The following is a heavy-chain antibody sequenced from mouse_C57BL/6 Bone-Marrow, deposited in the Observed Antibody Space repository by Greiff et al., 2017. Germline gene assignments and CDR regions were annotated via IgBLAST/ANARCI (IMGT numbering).Heavy chain of an antibody. J-gene: IGHJ3*01. CDR2: INPNNGGT. D-gene: IGHD2-1*01. V-gene: IGHV1-22*01. CDR1: GYTFTDYN. CDR3: ARGEGIYYPFAY. Sequence: VQLQQSGPELVKPGASVKMSCKASGYTFTDYNMHWVKQSHGKSLEWIGYINPNNGGTSSNQKFKGKATLTVNKSSSTAYMELRSLTSEDSAVYYCARGEGIYYPFAYWGQGTLVTVSA.